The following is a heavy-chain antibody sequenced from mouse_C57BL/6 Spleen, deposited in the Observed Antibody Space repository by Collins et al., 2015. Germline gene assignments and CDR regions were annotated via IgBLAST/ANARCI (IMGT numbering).Heavy chain of an antibody. CDR2: INPNNGGT. Sequence: EVQLQQSGPELVKPGASVKMSCKASGYTFTDYNMHWVKQSHGKSLEWIGYINPNNGGTSYNQKFKGKATLTVNKSSSTAYMELRSLTSEDSAVYYCAAIYYDNYAPFDYWGQGTTLTVSS. CDR1: GYTFTDYN. J-gene: IGHJ2*01. CDR3: AAIYYDNYAPFDY. D-gene: IGHD2-1*01. V-gene: IGHV1-22*01.